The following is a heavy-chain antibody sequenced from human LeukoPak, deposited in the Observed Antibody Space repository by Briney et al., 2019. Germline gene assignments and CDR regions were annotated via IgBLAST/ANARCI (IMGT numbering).Heavy chain of an antibody. CDR2: ISYDGSNK. Sequence: PGGSLRLSCEASGFTFSSYGMHWVRQAPGKGLEWVAVISYDGSNKYYADSVKGRITISRDNAKNSLYLQMNSLRAEDTALYYCAKSLSYFDWSPLNYWGQGTLVTVSS. CDR3: AKSLSYFDWSPLNY. V-gene: IGHV3-30*18. D-gene: IGHD3-9*01. CDR1: GFTFSSYG. J-gene: IGHJ4*02.